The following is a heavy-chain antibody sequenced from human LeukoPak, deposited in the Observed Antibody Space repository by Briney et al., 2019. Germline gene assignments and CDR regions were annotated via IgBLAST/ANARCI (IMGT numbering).Heavy chain of an antibody. D-gene: IGHD1-1*01. J-gene: IGHJ4*02. Sequence: GGSLRLSCAASGFTFSSYWLHWVRQAPGKGLVWVSRINSDGSSTSYADSVKGRFTISRDNAKNTLYLQMNSLRAEDTAVYYCARDTQLELIDYWGQGTLVTVSS. V-gene: IGHV3-74*01. CDR2: INSDGSST. CDR1: GFTFSSYW. CDR3: ARDTQLELIDY.